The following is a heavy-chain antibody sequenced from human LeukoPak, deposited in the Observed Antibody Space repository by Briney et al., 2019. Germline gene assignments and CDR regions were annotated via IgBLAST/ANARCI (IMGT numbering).Heavy chain of an antibody. CDR2: ISRDGGAK. V-gene: IGHV3-30*03. J-gene: IGHJ4*02. Sequence: PGTSLRLSCVASGFSFSNHGMHWGRQAPGKGREWVSVISRDGGAKFYADSVKGLVTLSRDNSKNMFFLQMNFLTVEDTAISSCAREANWGQWYFDHWGQGTPVTVSS. CDR1: GFSFSNHG. CDR3: AREANWGQWYFDH. D-gene: IGHD7-27*01.